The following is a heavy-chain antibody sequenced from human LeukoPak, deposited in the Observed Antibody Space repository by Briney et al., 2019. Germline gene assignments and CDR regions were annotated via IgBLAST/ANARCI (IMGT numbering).Heavy chain of an antibody. CDR2: MYYSGST. CDR1: SGSIGSGSYY. J-gene: IGHJ3*02. Sequence: PSETLSLTCTVSSGSIGSGSYYWGWIRQPPGKGLEWIGNMYYSGSTYYNPSLKGRVTISVDTSKDQFSLKLSSVTAADTAVYYCARRSYGGNASGAFDIWGQGTMVTVSS. D-gene: IGHD4-23*01. CDR3: ARRSYGGNASGAFDI. V-gene: IGHV4-39*01.